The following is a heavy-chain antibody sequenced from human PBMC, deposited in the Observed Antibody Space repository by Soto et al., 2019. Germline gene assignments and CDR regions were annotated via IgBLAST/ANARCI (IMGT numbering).Heavy chain of an antibody. Sequence: GGSLRLSCAASGFTFDDYAMHWVRQAPGKGLEWVSGISWNSGSIGYADSVKGRFTISRDNAKNSLYLQMNSLRAEDTALYYCAKGRESGGGAFDIWGQGTMVTVSS. J-gene: IGHJ3*02. V-gene: IGHV3-9*01. D-gene: IGHD3-16*01. CDR3: AKGRESGGGAFDI. CDR2: ISWNSGSI. CDR1: GFTFDDYA.